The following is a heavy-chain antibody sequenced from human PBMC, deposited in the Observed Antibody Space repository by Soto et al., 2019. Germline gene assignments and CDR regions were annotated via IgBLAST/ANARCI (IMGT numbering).Heavy chain of an antibody. CDR2: IYHTGST. Sequence: QLQLQESGPGLVKPSGTLSLTCGVFGGSISNSNWWTWVRQPPGKGLEWIGEIYHTGSTNYNSSLLGRVTISLDKPNNQFSLRLTSVTAADTDVDFCAHRPIVGAAIWGQGTLVTVSS. D-gene: IGHD1-26*01. J-gene: IGHJ4*02. CDR1: GGSISNSNW. CDR3: AHRPIVGAAI. V-gene: IGHV4-4*02.